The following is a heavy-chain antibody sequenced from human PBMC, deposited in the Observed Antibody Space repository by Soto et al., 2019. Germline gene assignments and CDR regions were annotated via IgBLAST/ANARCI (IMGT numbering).Heavy chain of an antibody. J-gene: IGHJ4*02. D-gene: IGHD5-18*01. Sequence: PSETLSITCTVSGGSICSAAYYWSWIQQHPGEGLEWIGYISHSGSTYYNPSLKSRVIISVDTSKNQFSLSLTSVTAADTAVYYCAREYTYGSNFFDCWGQGALVTVSS. CDR1: GGSICSAAYY. CDR3: AREYTYGSNFFDC. CDR2: ISHSGST. V-gene: IGHV4-31*03.